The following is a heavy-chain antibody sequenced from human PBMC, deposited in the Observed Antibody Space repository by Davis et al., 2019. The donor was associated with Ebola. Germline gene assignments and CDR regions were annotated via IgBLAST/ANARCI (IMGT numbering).Heavy chain of an antibody. CDR1: GFTFSSYG. D-gene: IGHD6-13*01. CDR3: ATAIPRIAAAGRKYFQH. Sequence: AASVKVSCQASGFTFSSYGISWVRQAPGKGLEWMGGFDPEDGETIYAQKFQGRVTMTEDTSTDTAYMELSSLRSEDTAVYYCATAIPRIAAAGRKYFQHWGQGTLVTVSS. V-gene: IGHV1-24*01. J-gene: IGHJ1*01. CDR2: FDPEDGET.